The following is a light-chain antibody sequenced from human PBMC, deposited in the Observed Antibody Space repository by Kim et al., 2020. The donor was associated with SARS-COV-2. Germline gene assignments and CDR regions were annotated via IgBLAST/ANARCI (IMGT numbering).Light chain of an antibody. CDR1: QSISTS. CDR3: QQHNSYALT. V-gene: IGKV1-5*03. J-gene: IGKJ1*01. CDR2: KAS. Sequence: DIQMTQSPSTLSAFVGDRVTITCRASQSISTSLAWYQQKPGKAPKLLIYKASSLESGVPSRFSGSGSGTEFTLTISSLQPDDFATYYCQQHNSYALTFGQGTKVDIK.